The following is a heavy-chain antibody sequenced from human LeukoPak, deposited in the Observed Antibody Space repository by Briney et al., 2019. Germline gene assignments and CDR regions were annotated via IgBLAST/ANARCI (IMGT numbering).Heavy chain of an antibody. V-gene: IGHV1-18*01. Sequence: ASVKVSCKTSGHTVTTYATTSVGQAPGQGFQWRGWLSSHTGITKYAEHCQGSISLTTATSATTAYMERRSRTSDDTAVYYFARDSSSGGCTLEFDYWGQGSLVSVAS. CDR2: LSSHTGIT. CDR3: ARDSSSGGCTLEFDY. D-gene: IGHD4-23*01. CDR1: GHTVTTYA. J-gene: IGHJ4*02.